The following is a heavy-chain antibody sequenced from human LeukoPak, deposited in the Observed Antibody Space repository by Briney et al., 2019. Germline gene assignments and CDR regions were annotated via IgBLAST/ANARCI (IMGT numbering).Heavy chain of an antibody. CDR2: ISSSSYI. J-gene: IGHJ5*02. V-gene: IGHV3-21*01. D-gene: IGHD6-13*01. CDR1: GFTFSSYS. Sequence: GGSLRLPCAASGFTFSSYSMNWVRQAPGKGLEWVSSISSSSYIYYADSVKGRFTISRDNAKNSLYLQMNSLRAEDTAVYYCARDQQLAAAGSLNWFDPWGQGTLVTVSS. CDR3: ARDQQLAAAGSLNWFDP.